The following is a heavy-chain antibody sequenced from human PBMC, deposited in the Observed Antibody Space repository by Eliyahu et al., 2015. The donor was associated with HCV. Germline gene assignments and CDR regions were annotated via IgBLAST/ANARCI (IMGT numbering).Heavy chain of an antibody. J-gene: IGHJ4*02. V-gene: IGHV3-33*08. D-gene: IGHD6-19*01. Sequence: QVQLVESGGGVVQPGRSLRLSCAASGFTFSSYGMHWVRQAPGKGLEWVAVIWYDGSNKYYADSVKGRFTISRDNSKNTLYLQMNSLRAEDTAVYYCASLQAVAGTSHGYWGQGTLVTVSS. CDR1: GFTFSSYG. CDR3: ASLQAVAGTSHGY. CDR2: IWYDGSNK.